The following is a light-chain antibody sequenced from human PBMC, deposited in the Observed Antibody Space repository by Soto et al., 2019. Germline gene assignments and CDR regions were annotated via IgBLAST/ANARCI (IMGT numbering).Light chain of an antibody. CDR1: SSDVGAYDY. CDR2: EVT. V-gene: IGLV2-14*01. CDR3: TSYTATSTYV. Sequence: QSVLTQPASVSGSPGQSITISCTGTSSDVGAYDYVSWYQQHPGNAPKFMIFEVTNRPSGVSHRFSGSKSGNTASLTISGLQAEDEADYYCTSYTATSTYVFGTGTKVTVL. J-gene: IGLJ1*01.